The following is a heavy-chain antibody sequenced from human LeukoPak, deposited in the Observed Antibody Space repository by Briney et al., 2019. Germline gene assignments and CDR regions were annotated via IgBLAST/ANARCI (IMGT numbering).Heavy chain of an antibody. V-gene: IGHV1-8*01. CDR1: GYTFTSYD. J-gene: IGHJ5*02. D-gene: IGHD2-2*03. Sequence: AASVTVSCTASGYTFTSYDINWGRQAPGQGLEWMGWMNPNSGNTAYAQKFQGRVTMTRNTSISTAYMELSSLRSEDTAVYYCARGGSGYCSSTSCHNWFDPWGQGTLVTVSS. CDR2: MNPNSGNT. CDR3: ARGGSGYCSSTSCHNWFDP.